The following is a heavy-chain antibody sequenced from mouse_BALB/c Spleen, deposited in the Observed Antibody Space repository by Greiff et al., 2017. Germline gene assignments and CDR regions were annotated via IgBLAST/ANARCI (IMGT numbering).Heavy chain of an antibody. CDR2: ISSGGSYT. J-gene: IGHJ3*01. CDR1: GFIFSSYG. CDR3: ARRDRYDEGAWFAY. D-gene: IGHD2-14*01. Sequence: DVQLVESGGDLVKPGGSLKLSCAASGFIFSSYGMSWVRQTPDKRLEWVATISSGGSYTYYPDSVKGRFTISRDNAKNTLYLQMSSLKSEDTAMYYCARRDRYDEGAWFAYWGQGTLVTVSA. V-gene: IGHV5-6*01.